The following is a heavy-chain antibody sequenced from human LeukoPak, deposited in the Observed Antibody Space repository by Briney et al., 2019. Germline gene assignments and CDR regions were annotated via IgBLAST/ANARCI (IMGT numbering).Heavy chain of an antibody. CDR2: IKHDGSEK. J-gene: IGHJ4*02. Sequence: GGSLRLSCAASGFTFSSYWMSWVRQAPGKGLEWVANIKHDGSEKYYVDSVMGRFTISRDNAKNSLYLQMNNLRAEDTALYYCAKDGPSGWSPGYFDYWGQGTLVTVSS. CDR3: AKDGPSGWSPGYFDY. V-gene: IGHV3-7*03. D-gene: IGHD6-19*01. CDR1: GFTFSSYW.